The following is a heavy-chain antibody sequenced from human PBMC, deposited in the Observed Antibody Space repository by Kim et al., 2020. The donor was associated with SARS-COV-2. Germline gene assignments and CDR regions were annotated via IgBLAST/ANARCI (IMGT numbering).Heavy chain of an antibody. CDR3: ARDRLPTYYYGSGTYSAADAFDI. D-gene: IGHD3-10*01. J-gene: IGHJ3*02. V-gene: IGHV4-59*01. Sequence: SETLSLTCTVSGGSISNYYWSWIRQPPSKGLEWIGYIYYSGSTNFNPSLKSRVTISVDTSKNQFSLKLTSVTAADTAVYYCARDRLPTYYYGSGTYSAADAFDIWGQGTVVTVSS. CDR1: GGSISNYY. CDR2: IYYSGST.